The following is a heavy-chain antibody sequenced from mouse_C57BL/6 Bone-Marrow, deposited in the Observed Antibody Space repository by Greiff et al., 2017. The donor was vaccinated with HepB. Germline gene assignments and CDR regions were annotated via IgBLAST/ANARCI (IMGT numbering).Heavy chain of an antibody. J-gene: IGHJ4*01. CDR3: ARVDYDGNPYAMDY. Sequence: QVQLQQPGAELVMPGASVKLSCKASGYTFTSYWMHWVKQRPGQGLEWIGEIDPSDSYTNYNQKFKGKSTLTVDKSSSTAYMQLSSLTSEDSAVYYCARVDYDGNPYAMDYWGQGTSVTVSS. V-gene: IGHV1-69*01. CDR1: GYTFTSYW. D-gene: IGHD2-4*01. CDR2: IDPSDSYT.